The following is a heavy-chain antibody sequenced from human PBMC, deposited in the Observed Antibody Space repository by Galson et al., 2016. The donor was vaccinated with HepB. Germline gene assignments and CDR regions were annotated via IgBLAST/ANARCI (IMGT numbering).Heavy chain of an antibody. CDR1: GGSISNSNYY. Sequence: SETLSLTCTVSGGSISNSNYYWGWIRQPPGKGLEWIGSIYSGGSTYYSPSLKSRVTISLDTSKKHFSLKLNSVTAADTAVYYCAREETNWNAYYYFGMDVWGQGTTVTVSS. CDR2: IYSGGST. V-gene: IGHV4-39*07. D-gene: IGHD1-20*01. J-gene: IGHJ6*02. CDR3: AREETNWNAYYYFGMDV.